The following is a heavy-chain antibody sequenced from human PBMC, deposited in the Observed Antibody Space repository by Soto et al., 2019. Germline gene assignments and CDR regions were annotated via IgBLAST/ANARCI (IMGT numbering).Heavy chain of an antibody. CDR2: ISRSGNII. D-gene: IGHD1-1*01. CDR1: GFTFSDEY. J-gene: IGHJ4*02. Sequence: QVDLVESGGGLVKPGGSLRLSCAASGFTFSDEYMSWIRQAPGKGLEWISYISRSGNIIYYANSVKGRFAISRDNSQNSLFLHMSSLRAEDTAVYYCAREAYNSFHSWGQGTLVTVTS. V-gene: IGHV3-11*01. CDR3: AREAYNSFHS.